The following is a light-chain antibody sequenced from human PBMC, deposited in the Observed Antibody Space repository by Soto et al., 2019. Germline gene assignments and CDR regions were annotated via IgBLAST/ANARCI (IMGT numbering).Light chain of an antibody. V-gene: IGKV1-8*01. J-gene: IGKJ5*01. CDR1: PCISSY. CDR3: HQSYGTPPIT. CDR2: AAS. Sequence: AIRMTQSPSSLSASTGARVTITCRASPCISSYLAWYQQKPGKAPKLLVYAASSLQSGVPSRFSGSGSGAEYTITISCRQSEDYAAYYCHQSYGTPPITFGQGTRLEIK.